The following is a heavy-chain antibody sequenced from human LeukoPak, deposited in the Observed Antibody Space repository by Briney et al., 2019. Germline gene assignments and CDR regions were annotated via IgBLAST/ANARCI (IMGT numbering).Heavy chain of an antibody. CDR2: INHSGST. CDR1: GGSFSGYY. D-gene: IGHD3-16*02. Sequence: SETLSLTCAVYGGSFSGYYWSWIRQPPGKGLEWIGEINHSGSTNYNPSLKSRVTISVDTSKNQFSLKLSSVTAADTAVYYCARAPLVLGELSPGHDYWGQGTLVTVSS. CDR3: ARAPLVLGELSPGHDY. V-gene: IGHV4-34*01. J-gene: IGHJ4*02.